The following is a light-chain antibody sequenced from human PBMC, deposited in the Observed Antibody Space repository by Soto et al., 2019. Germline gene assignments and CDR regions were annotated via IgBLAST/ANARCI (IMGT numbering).Light chain of an antibody. V-gene: IGKV1-33*01. CDR2: EAS. CDR3: QQYDDLPFT. Sequence: DIQMTQSPSSLSASVGDRVTITCQASQAIGNYLTWYQQKPGKAPKLLIYEASNLETGVPSRFSGSGSGTDFTFTINSLQPEDIATYYCQQYDDLPFTFGGGTNVEIK. J-gene: IGKJ4*01. CDR1: QAIGNY.